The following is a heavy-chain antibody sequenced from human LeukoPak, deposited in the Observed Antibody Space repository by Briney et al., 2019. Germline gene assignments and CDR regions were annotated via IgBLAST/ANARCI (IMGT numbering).Heavy chain of an antibody. CDR3: ARSRGGYNFAFDY. V-gene: IGHV3-49*04. J-gene: IGHJ4*02. D-gene: IGHD5-24*01. CDR1: GFTFGDDA. CDR2: MRSGETP. Sequence: PGGSLRLSCTTSGFTFGDDALSWVRQAPGKGLEWVGFMRSGETPQYAASVSGSFIISKDDSNRVAHLQMSSLKTEDTALYYSARSRGGYNFAFDYWGRGTLVTVSS.